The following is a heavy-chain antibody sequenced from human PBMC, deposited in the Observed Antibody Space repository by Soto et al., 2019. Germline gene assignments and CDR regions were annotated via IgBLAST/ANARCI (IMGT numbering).Heavy chain of an antibody. D-gene: IGHD2-15*01. CDR1: GYTFTTYG. V-gene: IGHV1-18*04. CDR2: ISPSNGDT. Sequence: ASVKVSCKASGYTFTTYGFNWVRQAPGQGLEWMGWISPSNGDTNYAQKFRGRVTLTTDTSTSTAYMELRSLTSDDTAVYYCARTPRAQMIVLEAATRFDYWGQGTMITVYS. CDR3: ARTPRAQMIVLEAATRFDY. J-gene: IGHJ4*02.